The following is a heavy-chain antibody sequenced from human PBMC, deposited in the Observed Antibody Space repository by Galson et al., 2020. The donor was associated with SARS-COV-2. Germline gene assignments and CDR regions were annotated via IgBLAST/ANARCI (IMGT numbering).Heavy chain of an antibody. Sequence: QLGASMKISCAASGFTFSSFAMHWVRQAPGLGLEWMAVISYDGSERYYADPVKGRFTISRGNSKNTLYLEMNSLRPEDSAVYYCARGGWLQKSAGDFEDYFDHWGQGTLVTVSS. CDR2: ISYDGSER. CDR3: ARGGWLQKSAGDFEDYFDH. D-gene: IGHD7-27*01. J-gene: IGHJ4*02. V-gene: IGHV3-30*04. CDR1: GFTFSSFA.